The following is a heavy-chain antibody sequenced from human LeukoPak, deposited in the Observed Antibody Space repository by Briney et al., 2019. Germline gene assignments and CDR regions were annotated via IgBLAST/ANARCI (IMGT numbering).Heavy chain of an antibody. J-gene: IGHJ3*02. CDR3: GVVAGIHDAFDI. Sequence: PGGSLRLSCAASGFTFSSYGMHWVRQAPGKGLEWVAVIWYDGSNKHYADSVKGRFTISRDNSKNTLYLQMNSLRAEDTAVYFCGVVAGIHDAFDIWGQGTMVTVSS. V-gene: IGHV3-33*01. CDR2: IWYDGSNK. D-gene: IGHD2-15*01. CDR1: GFTFSSYG.